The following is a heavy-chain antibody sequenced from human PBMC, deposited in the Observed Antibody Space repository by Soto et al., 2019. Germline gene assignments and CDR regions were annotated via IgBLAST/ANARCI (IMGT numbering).Heavy chain of an antibody. CDR3: GRHAPMVVRGVGLDV. J-gene: IGHJ6*02. V-gene: IGHV4-39*01. CDR1: GGSISSSSYY. D-gene: IGHD3-10*01. CDR2: VYHSGNT. Sequence: QLQLQESGPGLINPSETLSLTCIVSGGSISSSSYYWGWIRQPPGKGLEWMGRVYHSGNTHNNPSLKSRATASVDLSKNQFSLKLTSVTAADTAVYYCGRHAPMVVRGVGLDVWGQGTTVTVSS.